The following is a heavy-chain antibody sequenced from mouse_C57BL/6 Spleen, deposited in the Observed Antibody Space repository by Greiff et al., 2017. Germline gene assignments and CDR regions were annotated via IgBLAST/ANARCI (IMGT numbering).Heavy chain of an antibody. V-gene: IGHV5-9-1*02. D-gene: IGHD2-3*01. CDR1: GFTFSSYA. CDR3: TRDWDGYYFDY. Sequence: EVNVVESGEGLVKPGGSLKLSCAASGFTFSSYAMSWVRQTPEKRLAWVAYISSGGDYIYYADTVKGRFTISRDNARNTLYLQMSSLKSEDTAMYYCTRDWDGYYFDYWGQGTTLTVSS. CDR2: ISSGGDYI. J-gene: IGHJ2*01.